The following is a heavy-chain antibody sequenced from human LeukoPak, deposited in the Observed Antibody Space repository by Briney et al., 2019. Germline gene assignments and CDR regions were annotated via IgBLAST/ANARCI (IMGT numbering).Heavy chain of an antibody. CDR1: GGSISSGSYY. CDR2: IYTSGST. Sequence: SETLSLXCTVSGGSISSGSYYWIWIRQPAGKGPEWIGRIYTSGSTNYNPSLKSRVTISVDTSKNQFSLKLSSVTAADTAVYYCAIEGVGYDSSGYRDYWGQGTLVTVSS. J-gene: IGHJ4*02. V-gene: IGHV4-61*02. D-gene: IGHD3-22*01. CDR3: AIEGVGYDSSGYRDY.